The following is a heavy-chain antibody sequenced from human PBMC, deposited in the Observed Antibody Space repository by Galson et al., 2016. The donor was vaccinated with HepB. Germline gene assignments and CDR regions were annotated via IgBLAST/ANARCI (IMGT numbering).Heavy chain of an antibody. V-gene: IGHV4-61*01. D-gene: IGHD6-19*01. Sequence: SETLSLTCSVSGGSVSSGSYYWSWIRQPPGKGLEWIGYIYYSGSPNYNPSLKSRVTISVERSKNQSSLKLNSMTAPDTAVCYCASQFERSSGLLDYWGQGTLVTVSS. J-gene: IGHJ4*02. CDR1: GGSVSSGSYY. CDR3: ASQFERSSGLLDY. CDR2: IYYSGSP.